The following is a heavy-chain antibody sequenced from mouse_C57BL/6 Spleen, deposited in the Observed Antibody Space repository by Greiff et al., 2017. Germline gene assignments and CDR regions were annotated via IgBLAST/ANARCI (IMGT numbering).Heavy chain of an antibody. D-gene: IGHD1-1*01. CDR1: GYSITSGYY. CDR3: ASIYYYGSSHWYFDV. J-gene: IGHJ1*03. V-gene: IGHV3-6*01. Sequence: EVQLKESGPGLVKPSQSLSLTCSVTGYSITSGYYWNWIRQFPGNKLEWMGYISYDGSNNYNPSPKNRNPITRDTSKNQFFLKLNSVTTEDTATYYCASIYYYGSSHWYFDVWGTGTTVTVSS. CDR2: ISYDGSN.